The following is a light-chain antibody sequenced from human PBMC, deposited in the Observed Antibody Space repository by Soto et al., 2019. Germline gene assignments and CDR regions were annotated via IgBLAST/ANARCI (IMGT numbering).Light chain of an antibody. CDR3: SSYTSSTSV. Sequence: QSALTQPASVSGSPGQSINISCTGSSSDIGAYNHVSWYQQHPGKAPKLMIYDVSNRPSGVSNRFSGSKSGTTASLTISGLQAEDEAAYYCSSYTSSTSVFGGGTKVTVL. CDR2: DVS. V-gene: IGLV2-14*01. CDR1: SSDIGAYNH. J-gene: IGLJ2*01.